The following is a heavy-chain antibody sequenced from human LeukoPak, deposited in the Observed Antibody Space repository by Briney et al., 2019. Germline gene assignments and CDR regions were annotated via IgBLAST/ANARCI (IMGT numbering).Heavy chain of an antibody. CDR3: ARDDLSAARLLRDFDY. J-gene: IGHJ4*02. Sequence: SETLSLTCTVSGGSISSGSYYWGWIRQPPGKGLEWIGSIYYSGSTYYNPSLKSRVTISVDTSKNQFSLKLSSVTAADTAVYYCARDDLSAARLLRDFDYWGQGTLVTVSP. CDR1: GGSISSGSYY. CDR2: IYYSGST. D-gene: IGHD6-6*01. V-gene: IGHV4-39*02.